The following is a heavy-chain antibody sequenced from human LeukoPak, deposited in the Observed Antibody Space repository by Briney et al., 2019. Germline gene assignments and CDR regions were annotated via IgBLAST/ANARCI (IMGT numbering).Heavy chain of an antibody. V-gene: IGHV3-30*04. CDR3: ARESEQWLDYYYYYMDV. J-gene: IGHJ6*03. CDR1: GFTFSSYA. CDR2: ISYDGSNK. Sequence: GGSLRLSCAASGFTFSSYAMHWVRQAPGKGLEWVAVISYDGSNKYYADSVKGRFTISRDNSKNTLYLQMNSLRAEDTAVYYCARESEQWLDYYYYYMDVWGKGTTVTVSS. D-gene: IGHD6-19*01.